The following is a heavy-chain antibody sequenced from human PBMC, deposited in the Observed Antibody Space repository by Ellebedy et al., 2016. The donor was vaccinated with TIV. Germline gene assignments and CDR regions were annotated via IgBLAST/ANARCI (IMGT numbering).Heavy chain of an antibody. CDR1: GFTFSSYA. Sequence: GESLKISCAASGFTFSSYAMHWVRQAPGKGLEWVAVVSYDGSNKFYAASVKGRFTISRDNSKNTLNVQMISLRAEDTAVYYCAPGGGYFDYWGQGTLVTVSS. D-gene: IGHD2-15*01. CDR2: VSYDGSNK. CDR3: APGGGYFDY. V-gene: IGHV3-30-3*01. J-gene: IGHJ4*02.